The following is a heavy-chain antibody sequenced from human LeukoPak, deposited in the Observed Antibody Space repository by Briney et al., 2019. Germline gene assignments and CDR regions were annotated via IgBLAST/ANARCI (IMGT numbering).Heavy chain of an antibody. CDR1: GYTFTSYG. J-gene: IGHJ6*03. V-gene: IGHV1-18*01. D-gene: IGHD5-18*01. CDR2: ISAYNGNT. Sequence: ATVKVSCKASGYTFTSYGISWVRQAPGQGLEWMGWISAYNGNTNYAQKLQGRVTMTTDTSTSTAYMELRSLRSDDTAVYYCASSFRERLWFHQVMDVWGKGTTVTVSS. CDR3: ASSFRERLWFHQVMDV.